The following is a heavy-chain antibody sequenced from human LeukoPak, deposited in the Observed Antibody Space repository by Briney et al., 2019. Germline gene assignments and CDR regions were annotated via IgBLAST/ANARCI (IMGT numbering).Heavy chain of an antibody. V-gene: IGHV3-23*01. CDR2: ISGSGGST. D-gene: IGHD3-16*02. CDR3: AISVAIYFYYGLDV. J-gene: IGHJ6*02. Sequence: GGSLRLSCAASGLTFSSNYMSWVRQAPGKGLEWVSAISGSGGSTYYADSVKGRFTISRDNSKNTLFLQMNSLGVEDTAPYYCAISVAIYFYYGLDVWGQGTTVTVSS. CDR1: GLTFSSNY.